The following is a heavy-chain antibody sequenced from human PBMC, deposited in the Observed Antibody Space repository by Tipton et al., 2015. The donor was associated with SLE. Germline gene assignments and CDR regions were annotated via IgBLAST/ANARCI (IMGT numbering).Heavy chain of an antibody. V-gene: IGHV4-61*02. CDR2: SSGSA. D-gene: IGHD3-16*01. CDR1: GASVSSSFHQ. CDR3: ARDHYGSLDY. Sequence: TLSLTCTVSGASVSSSFHQWSWIRQPAGEGLEWIGHSSGSATYNPSLKSRVTISVDTSKNQFSLKMTSVTAADTAVYYCARDHYGSLDYWGQGTLVTVSS. J-gene: IGHJ4*02.